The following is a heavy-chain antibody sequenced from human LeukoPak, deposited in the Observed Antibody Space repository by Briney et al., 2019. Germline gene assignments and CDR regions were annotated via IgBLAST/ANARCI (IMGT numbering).Heavy chain of an antibody. CDR1: GFTFSSYG. CDR3: AKDPEQQLVLDWFDP. V-gene: IGHV3-30*02. Sequence: GGSLRLSCAASGFTFSSYGMHWVRQAPGKGLEWVAFIRYDGSNKYYADSVKGRFTISRDNSKNTLYLQMNSLRAEDTAVYYCAKDPEQQLVLDWFDPWGQGTLVTVSS. CDR2: IRYDGSNK. J-gene: IGHJ5*02. D-gene: IGHD6-13*01.